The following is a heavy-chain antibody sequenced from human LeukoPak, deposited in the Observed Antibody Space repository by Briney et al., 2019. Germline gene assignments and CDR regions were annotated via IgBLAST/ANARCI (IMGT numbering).Heavy chain of an antibody. CDR1: GYTFTGYY. CDR3: AREPYPNIALLPY. V-gene: IGHV1-2*02. CDR2: INPNTGGT. J-gene: IGHJ4*02. Sequence: ASVKVSCKASGYTFTGYYLHWVRQAPGQGLEWMGWINPNTGGTNYAQKFQGRVTLTRDTSISTAYMEVTSLRSDDTAVYYCAREPYPNIALLPYWGQGTLVTVSS. D-gene: IGHD3-22*01.